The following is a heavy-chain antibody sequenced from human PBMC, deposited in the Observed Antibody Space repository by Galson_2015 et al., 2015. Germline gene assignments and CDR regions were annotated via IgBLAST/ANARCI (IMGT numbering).Heavy chain of an antibody. CDR2: ISASGGST. CDR3: AKGGACLLFDY. J-gene: IGHJ4*02. D-gene: IGHD2-15*01. V-gene: IGHV3-23*01. CDR1: GFTFRSSA. Sequence: SLRLSCAASGFTFRSSAMSWVRQAPGKGLDWVSAISASGGSTYYADSVQGRFTISRDNSKNTLYLQMNSLRAEDTAVYYCAKGGACLLFDYWGQETLVTVSS.